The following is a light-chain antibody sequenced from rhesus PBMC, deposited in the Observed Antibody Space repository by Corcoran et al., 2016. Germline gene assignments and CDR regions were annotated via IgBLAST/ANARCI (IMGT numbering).Light chain of an antibody. CDR3: QQYYSSPLT. CDR1: QSLLYSSNNKNY. J-gene: IGKJ1*01. Sequence: DIVMTQSPDSLAVSLGERVTINCKSSQSLLYSSNNKNYLAWYQQKPGPAPNLLIYLASPRDSGVPNRFSGGGSGTDFTLPLSGLQAEDVAVYYCQQYYSSPLTFGQGTKVEIK. V-gene: IGKV4-1*01. CDR2: LAS.